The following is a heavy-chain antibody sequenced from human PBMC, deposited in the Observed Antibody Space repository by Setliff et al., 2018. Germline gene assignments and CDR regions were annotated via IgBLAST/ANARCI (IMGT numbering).Heavy chain of an antibody. V-gene: IGHV4-59*01. CDR1: GDSISRYY. Sequence: SETLSLTCTVSGDSISRYYWSWIRQPPGKGLEWIGYIQNGGNTKYNPSLGSRITMSVDTSKNQFSLKLSSVTAADTAVYYCARDQYTSGWYGPPESYFDIWGQGTMVTVSS. D-gene: IGHD6-19*01. CDR3: ARDQYTSGWYGPPESYFDI. CDR2: IQNGGNT. J-gene: IGHJ3*02.